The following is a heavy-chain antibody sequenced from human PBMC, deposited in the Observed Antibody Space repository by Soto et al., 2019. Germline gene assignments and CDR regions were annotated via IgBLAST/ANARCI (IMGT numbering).Heavy chain of an antibody. V-gene: IGHV1-18*01. Sequence: ASVKVSCKASGYTFTSYGISWVRQAPGQGLEWMGWISAYNGNTNYAQKLQGRVTMTTDTSTSTAYMELRSLRSDDTAVYYCARDSFIVVVPAANPYYYYYGMDVWGQGTTVTVSS. J-gene: IGHJ6*02. D-gene: IGHD2-2*01. CDR2: ISAYNGNT. CDR1: GYTFTSYG. CDR3: ARDSFIVVVPAANPYYYYYGMDV.